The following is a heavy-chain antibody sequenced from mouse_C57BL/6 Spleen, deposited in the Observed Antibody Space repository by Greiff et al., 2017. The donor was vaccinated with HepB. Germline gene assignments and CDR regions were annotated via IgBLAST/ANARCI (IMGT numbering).Heavy chain of an antibody. CDR1: GYTFTSYW. CDR3: TRVYYVRGWYFEV. J-gene: IGHJ1*03. CDR2: IYPGNSDT. V-gene: IGHV1-5*01. Sequence: VQLQQSGTVLARPGASVKMSCKTSGYTFTSYWMHWVKQRPGQGLEWIGAIYPGNSDTSYNQKFKGKAKLTAVTSASTAYLELSSLTNEDSAVYYRTRVYYVRGWYFEVWGTGTTVTVSS. D-gene: IGHD1-1*01.